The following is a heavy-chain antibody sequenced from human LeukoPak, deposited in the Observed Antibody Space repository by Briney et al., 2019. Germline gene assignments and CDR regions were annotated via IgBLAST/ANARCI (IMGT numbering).Heavy chain of an antibody. V-gene: IGHV4-34*01. CDR1: GESFSGYY. D-gene: IGHD3-10*01. Sequence: SETLSLTCAVYGESFSGYYWSWIRQPPGKGLECIGEINHSGSTNYNPSLKSRVTISLDTSKNQFSLKLTSVTAADTAVYYCAREGSYSGSGSPPLDYWGQGTLVTVSS. CDR2: INHSGST. J-gene: IGHJ4*02. CDR3: AREGSYSGSGSPPLDY.